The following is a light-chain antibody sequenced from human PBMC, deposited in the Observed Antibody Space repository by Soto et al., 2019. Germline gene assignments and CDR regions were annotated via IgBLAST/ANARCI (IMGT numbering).Light chain of an antibody. CDR3: QQYGSSLRT. CDR2: GAS. CDR1: QSVSSSN. J-gene: IGKJ1*01. Sequence: EVVLTQAPGSISVCPGEGATLSCRASQSVSSSNLAWYQQKPGQAPRLLIYGASSRATGIPARFSGSGSGTDFTLTISRLEPEDFAVYYCQQYGSSLRTFGPGTKVDIK. V-gene: IGKV3-20*01.